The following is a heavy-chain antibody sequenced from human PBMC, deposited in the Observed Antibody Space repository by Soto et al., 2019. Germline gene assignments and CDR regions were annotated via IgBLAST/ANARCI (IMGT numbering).Heavy chain of an antibody. CDR2: INHSGST. V-gene: IGHV4-34*01. Sequence: SATLSLTRAVYGGSFSGYYWSWIRQPPGKGLEWIGEINHSGSTNYNPSLKSRVTISVDTSKNQFSLKLSSVTAADTAVYYCARVPHSSSSRYYYYYGMDVWGQGTTVT. D-gene: IGHD6-6*01. J-gene: IGHJ6*02. CDR3: ARVPHSSSSRYYYYYGMDV. CDR1: GGSFSGYY.